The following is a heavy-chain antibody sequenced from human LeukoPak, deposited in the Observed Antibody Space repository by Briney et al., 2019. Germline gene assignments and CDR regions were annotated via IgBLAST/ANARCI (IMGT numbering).Heavy chain of an antibody. CDR3: ARDRDPGYNDSSGYRRVNAFDI. CDR1: GFTFSSYE. Sequence: GGSLRLSCAASGFTFSSYEINWVRQAPGNGLEWVSYITTGGSTKYYADSVKGRFTISRDNAKNSVYLQMNSLRAEDTAVYYCARDRDPGYNDSSGYRRVNAFDIWSQGTMVTVSS. J-gene: IGHJ3*02. V-gene: IGHV3-48*03. CDR2: ITTGGSTK. D-gene: IGHD3-22*01.